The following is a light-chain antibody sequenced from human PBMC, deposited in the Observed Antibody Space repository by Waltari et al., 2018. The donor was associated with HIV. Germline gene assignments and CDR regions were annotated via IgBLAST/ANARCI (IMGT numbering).Light chain of an antibody. Sequence: QSVLTQPPSVSGAPGQRVTISCTGSSSNIGAGVDVTRYQQLPGTAPKLLIYGNSNRPSVVPDRFSGSKSGTSASLAITGLQAEDEADYYCQSYDSSLSGSVVFGGGTKLTVL. CDR1: SSNIGAGVD. V-gene: IGLV1-40*01. CDR2: GNS. J-gene: IGLJ2*01. CDR3: QSYDSSLSGSVV.